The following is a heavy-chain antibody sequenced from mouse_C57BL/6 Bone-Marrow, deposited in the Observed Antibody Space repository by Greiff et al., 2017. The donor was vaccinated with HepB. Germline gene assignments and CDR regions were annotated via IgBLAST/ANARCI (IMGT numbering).Heavy chain of an antibody. CDR2: IDPSDSYT. CDR1: GYTFTSYW. Sequence: QVQLQQPGAELVMPGASVKLSCKASGYTFTSYWMHWVKQRPGQGLEWIGEIDPSDSYTNYNQKFKGKSTLTVDKSSSTAYMQLSSLTSEDSAVHYCARELRLGYYFDYWGQGTTLTVSS. V-gene: IGHV1-69*01. J-gene: IGHJ2*01. D-gene: IGHD3-2*02. CDR3: ARELRLGYYFDY.